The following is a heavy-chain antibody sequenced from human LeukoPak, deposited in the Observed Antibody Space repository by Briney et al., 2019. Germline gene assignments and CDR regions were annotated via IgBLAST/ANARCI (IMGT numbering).Heavy chain of an antibody. J-gene: IGHJ6*03. CDR3: ARGPTGTTSHYYYYYYMDV. Sequence: GGSLRLSCAASGFTFSNYWMHWVRQAPGKGLVWVSRINTDGSSTSYADSVKGRFTIFRDNAKNTLYLQMNSLRAEDTAVYYCARGPTGTTSHYYYYYYMDVWGKGTTVTVSS. CDR2: INTDGSST. D-gene: IGHD1-1*01. V-gene: IGHV3-74*01. CDR1: GFTFSNYW.